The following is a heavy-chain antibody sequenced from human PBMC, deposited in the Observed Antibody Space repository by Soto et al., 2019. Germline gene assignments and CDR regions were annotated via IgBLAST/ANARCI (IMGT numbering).Heavy chain of an antibody. CDR3: ARGILSGYLPFDY. V-gene: IGHV4-30-4*01. CDR1: GGSISSGNYY. CDR2: ISYSGST. J-gene: IGHJ4*02. Sequence: SETLSLTCTVSGGSISSGNYYWSWIRQPPGKGLEWIGFISYSGSTYYSTSLKSRVTISVDTSKSQFSLNLSFVTAADTAVYYCARGILSGYLPFDYWGQGTLVTVSS. D-gene: IGHD3-22*01.